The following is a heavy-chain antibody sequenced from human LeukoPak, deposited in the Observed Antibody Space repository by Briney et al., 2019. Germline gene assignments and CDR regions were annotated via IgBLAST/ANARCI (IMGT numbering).Heavy chain of an antibody. Sequence: SETLSLTCAVYDGSFTGYFWNWIRQSPGKGLEWIGEINHRGSTNYNPSLKSRLTISVDTSKNQFSLRLTSVTAADTGVYFCARDPTTVMPVPWYFDTWGQGTLVTVSS. CDR3: ARDPTTVMPVPWYFDT. J-gene: IGHJ4*02. CDR1: DGSFTGYF. V-gene: IGHV4-34*01. D-gene: IGHD4-11*01. CDR2: INHRGST.